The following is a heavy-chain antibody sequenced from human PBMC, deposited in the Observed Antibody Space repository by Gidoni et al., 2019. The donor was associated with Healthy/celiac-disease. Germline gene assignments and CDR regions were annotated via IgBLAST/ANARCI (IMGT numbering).Heavy chain of an antibody. D-gene: IGHD3-22*01. V-gene: IGHV3-30*02. Sequence: QVQLVESGGGVVQPGGSLRLPCAAPGFAFSGYGMHWVRQAPGKGLEWVAFIRYDGSNKYYADSVKGRFTISRDNSKNTLYLQMNSLRAEDTAVYYCAKDNIGLDYYDSSGVFDYWGQGTLVTVSS. CDR1: GFAFSGYG. J-gene: IGHJ4*02. CDR3: AKDNIGLDYYDSSGVFDY. CDR2: IRYDGSNK.